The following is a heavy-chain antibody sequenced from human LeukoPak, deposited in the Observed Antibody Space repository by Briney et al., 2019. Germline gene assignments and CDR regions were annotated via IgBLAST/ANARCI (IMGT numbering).Heavy chain of an antibody. CDR1: GGSISSYY. V-gene: IGHV4-59*01. Sequence: PSETLSLTCTVSGGSISSYYWSWIRQPPGKGLEWIGYIYYSGSTNYNPSLKSRVTISVDTSKNQFSLKLSSVTAADTAVYYCARDGPAYSEDYWGQGTLVTVSS. CDR3: ARDGPAYSEDY. D-gene: IGHD1-26*01. J-gene: IGHJ4*02. CDR2: IYYSGST.